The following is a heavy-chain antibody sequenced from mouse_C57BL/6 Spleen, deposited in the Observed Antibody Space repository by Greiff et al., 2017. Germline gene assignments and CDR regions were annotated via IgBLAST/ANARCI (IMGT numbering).Heavy chain of an antibody. CDR1: GYTFTSYW. CDR2: IDPADSET. CDR3: ASYYGGAMDY. V-gene: IGHV1-52*01. J-gene: IGHJ4*01. D-gene: IGHD2-1*01. Sequence: QVQLQQPGAELVRPGSSVKLSCTASGYTFTSYWMHWVKQRPIQGLEWIGNIDPADSETHYNRKFKDKATLTVDKSSSTAYMQLSSLTSEDSAVYYCASYYGGAMDYWGQGTSVTVSS.